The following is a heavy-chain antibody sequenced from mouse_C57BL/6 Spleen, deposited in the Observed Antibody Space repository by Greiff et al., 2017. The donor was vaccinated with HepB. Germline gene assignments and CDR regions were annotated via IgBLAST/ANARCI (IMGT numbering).Heavy chain of an antibody. J-gene: IGHJ1*03. D-gene: IGHD1-1*01. Sequence: VQLQQSGPELVKPGASVKIPCKASGYTFTDYNMDWVKQSHGKSLEWIGDINPNNGGTIYNQKFKGKATLTVDKSSSTAYMELRSLTSEDTAVYYCARYPYYYGSSYRYFDVWGTGTTVTVSS. CDR3: ARYPYYYGSSYRYFDV. V-gene: IGHV1-18*01. CDR1: GYTFTDYN. CDR2: INPNNGGT.